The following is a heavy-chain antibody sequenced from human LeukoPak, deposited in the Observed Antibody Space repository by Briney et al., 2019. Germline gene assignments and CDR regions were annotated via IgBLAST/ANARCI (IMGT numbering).Heavy chain of an antibody. CDR2: ISYDGSNK. J-gene: IGHJ6*03. CDR1: GFTFSSYG. V-gene: IGHV3-30*18. CDR3: AKDAEWYYDFWSGYSYYYYYMDV. Sequence: GGSLRLSCAASGFTFSSYGMHWVRQAPGKGLEWVAVISYDGSNKYYADSVKGRFTISRDNSKNTLYLQMNSLRAEDTAVYYCAKDAEWYYDFWSGYSYYYYYMDVWGKGTTVTVSS. D-gene: IGHD3-3*01.